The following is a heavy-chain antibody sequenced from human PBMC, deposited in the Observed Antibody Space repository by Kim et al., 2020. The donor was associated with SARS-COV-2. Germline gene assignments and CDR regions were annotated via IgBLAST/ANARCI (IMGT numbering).Heavy chain of an antibody. CDR3: SSRSYYHVSGFCLWY. Sequence: SETLSLTCTVSGGSISSSRYYWGWIRPPPGKGMAWIGSIYYSGSTYYNPSLRSRVTISVYTSKNQFSLKLSSVTAADKGVYLLSSRSYYHVSGFCLWY. CDR1: GGSISSSRYY. D-gene: IGHD3-22*01. J-gene: IGHJ2*01. CDR2: IYYSGST. V-gene: IGHV4-39*01.